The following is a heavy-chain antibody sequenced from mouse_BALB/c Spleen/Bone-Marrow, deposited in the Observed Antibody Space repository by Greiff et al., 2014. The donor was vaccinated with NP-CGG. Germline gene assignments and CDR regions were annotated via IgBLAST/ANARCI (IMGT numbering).Heavy chain of an antibody. J-gene: IGHJ4*01. V-gene: IGHV1-14*01. CDR2: INPYNDGT. Sequence: VQLQQSGPELVKPGASVKMSSKASGYTFTSYIMHWVKQKPGQGLEWIGYINPYNDGTKYNEKFKGKATLTSDKSSSTAYMELSSLTSEDSAVYYCARRWLPYAMDYWGQGTSVTVSS. D-gene: IGHD2-3*01. CDR1: GYTFTSYI. CDR3: ARRWLPYAMDY.